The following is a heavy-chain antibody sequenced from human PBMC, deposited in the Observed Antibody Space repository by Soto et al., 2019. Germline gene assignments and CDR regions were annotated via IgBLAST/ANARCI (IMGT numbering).Heavy chain of an antibody. J-gene: IGHJ6*03. CDR2: INPSGGST. CDR3: ARDNSDYSPNYYMDV. D-gene: IGHD4-4*01. Sequence: ASVKVSCKASGYTFTSYYMHWVRQAPGQGLEWMGIINPSGGSTSYAQKFQGRVTMTRDTSTSTAYMELSSLRSEDTAVYYCARDNSDYSPNYYMDVWGKGTTVTVSS. V-gene: IGHV1-46*03. CDR1: GYTFTSYY.